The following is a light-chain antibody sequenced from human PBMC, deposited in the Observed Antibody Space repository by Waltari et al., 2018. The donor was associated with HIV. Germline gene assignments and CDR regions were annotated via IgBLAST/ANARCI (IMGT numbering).Light chain of an antibody. Sequence: QSVLTQPPSVSGTPGQRVTISCTGSSSNIGANYDVHWYQQLPGPAPKLLISAHTYRHSGVPERFSGSKSGTSASLAITGLQADDEAEYYCQSYDTSLSLAVFGTGTKVTVL. V-gene: IGLV1-40*01. J-gene: IGLJ1*01. CDR2: AHT. CDR3: QSYDTSLSLAV. CDR1: SSNIGANYD.